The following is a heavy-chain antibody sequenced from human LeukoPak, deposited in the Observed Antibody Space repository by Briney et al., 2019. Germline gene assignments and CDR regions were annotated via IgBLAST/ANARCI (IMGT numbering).Heavy chain of an antibody. V-gene: IGHV4-30-4*01. CDR3: ASSTNGYCSSTSCYAGAFDI. CDR1: GGSISRGNYY. Sequence: PSQTLSLTCTVSGGSISRGNYYWTWIRQPPEKGLEWIGYISYSGRTYYNPSLKGRVTISVDTSKNQFSLKLSSVTATDTAVYYCASSTNGYCSSTSCYAGAFDIWGQGTMVTVSS. D-gene: IGHD2-2*01. CDR2: ISYSGRT. J-gene: IGHJ3*02.